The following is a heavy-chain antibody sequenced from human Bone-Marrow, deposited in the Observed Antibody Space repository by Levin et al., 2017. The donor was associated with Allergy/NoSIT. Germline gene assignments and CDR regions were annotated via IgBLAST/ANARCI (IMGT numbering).Heavy chain of an antibody. CDR2: MNPNSGNT. Sequence: GESLKISCTASGYTFNTYDITWVRQATGQGLEWVGWMNPNSGNTGYAQRFQGRVTMTRDTSISTAYMELSSLTSEDTAIYYCARAVRNQLVSDVWGQGTTVSVSS. J-gene: IGHJ6*02. D-gene: IGHD2-2*01. CDR3: ARAVRNQLVSDV. CDR1: GYTFNTYD. V-gene: IGHV1-8*01.